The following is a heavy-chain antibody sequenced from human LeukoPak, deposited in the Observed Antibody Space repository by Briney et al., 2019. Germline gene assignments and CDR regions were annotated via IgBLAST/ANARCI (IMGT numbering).Heavy chain of an antibody. V-gene: IGHV1-18*01. D-gene: IGHD2-21*01. J-gene: IGHJ4*02. CDR3: ARDRANIVVVSASEY. CDR1: GYTFTSYG. Sequence: ASVKVSCKASGYTFTSYGISWVRQAPGQGLEWMGWISAYNGNTNYAQKLQGRVTMTTDTSTSTAYMELRSLRSDDTAVYYCARDRANIVVVSASEYWGQGTLVTVSS. CDR2: ISAYNGNT.